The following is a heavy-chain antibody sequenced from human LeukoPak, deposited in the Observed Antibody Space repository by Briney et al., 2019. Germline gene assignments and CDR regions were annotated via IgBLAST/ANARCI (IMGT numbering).Heavy chain of an antibody. J-gene: IGHJ3*02. CDR3: ARATNYYYDSSGYYGNAFDI. V-gene: IGHV3-30*04. D-gene: IGHD3-22*01. Sequence: PGGPLRLSCAASGFTFSSYAMHWVRQAPGKGLEWVAVISYDGSNKYYADSVKGRFTISRDNSKNTLYLQMNSLRSDDTAVYYCARATNYYYDSSGYYGNAFDIWGQGTMVTVSS. CDR2: ISYDGSNK. CDR1: GFTFSSYA.